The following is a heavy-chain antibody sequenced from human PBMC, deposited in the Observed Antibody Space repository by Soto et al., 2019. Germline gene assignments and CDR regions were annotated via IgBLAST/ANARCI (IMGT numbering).Heavy chain of an antibody. J-gene: IGHJ6*02. CDR2: SA. Sequence: QVQLVQSGAEVKKPGSSVKVSCKASGGTFSIYTISWVRQAPGQGLEWMGGSANSAQKFQGRLTVTADESTSTVYLELSSLTSEDTAVYYCARWPTVSRPTYGMDVWGQGTTVTVSS. D-gene: IGHD4-4*01. CDR1: GGTFSIYT. V-gene: IGHV1-69*01. CDR3: ARWPTVSRPTYGMDV.